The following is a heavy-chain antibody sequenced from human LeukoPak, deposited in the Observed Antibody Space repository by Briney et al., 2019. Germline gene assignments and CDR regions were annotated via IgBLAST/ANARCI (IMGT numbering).Heavy chain of an antibody. V-gene: IGHV4-38-2*01. Sequence: SETLSLTCAVSSYSISSGYYWGWIRQPPGKGLEWIGSIYHSGSTYYNPSLKSRVTISVDTSKNQFSLKLSSVTAADTAVYYCARIPSYGDPIDYWGQGTLVTVSS. D-gene: IGHD4-17*01. CDR2: IYHSGST. CDR3: ARIPSYGDPIDY. CDR1: SYSISSGYY. J-gene: IGHJ4*02.